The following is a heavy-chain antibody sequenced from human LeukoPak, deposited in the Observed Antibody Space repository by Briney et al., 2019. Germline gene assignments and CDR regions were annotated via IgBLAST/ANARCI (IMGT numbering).Heavy chain of an antibody. CDR2: IYYSGIT. D-gene: IGHD3-16*01. Sequence: SETLSLTCTVSGYSISSGYYWGWIRQPPGKGLEWIGDIYYSGITNYNPSLKSRVTISVDTSKNQFSLKLSSVTAADTAVYHCARGGAYFDYWGQGTLVTVSS. CDR3: ARGGAYFDY. CDR1: GYSISSGYY. J-gene: IGHJ4*02. V-gene: IGHV4-61*01.